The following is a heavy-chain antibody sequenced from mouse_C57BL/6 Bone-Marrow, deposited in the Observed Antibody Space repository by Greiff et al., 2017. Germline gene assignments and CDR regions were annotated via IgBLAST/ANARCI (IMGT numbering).Heavy chain of an antibody. D-gene: IGHD2-4*01. Sequence: QVQLQQPGAELVKPGASVKMSCKASGYTFTSYWITWVKQRPGQGLEWIGDIYPGSGSTNYNEKFKSKATLTVDTSSSTAYMQLSSLTSEDSAVYYCAREEIYYDYAWFAYWGQGTLVTVSA. J-gene: IGHJ3*01. CDR2: IYPGSGST. CDR3: AREEIYYDYAWFAY. CDR1: GYTFTSYW. V-gene: IGHV1-55*01.